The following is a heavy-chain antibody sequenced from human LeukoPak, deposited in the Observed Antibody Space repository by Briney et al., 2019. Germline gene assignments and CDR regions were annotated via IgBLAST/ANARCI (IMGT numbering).Heavy chain of an antibody. Sequence: GGSLRLSCAASGFTFSSFAMHWVRQAPGKGLEWVAVISYDGSNKYYADSVKGRFTVSRDNSKNTLYLQMNSLRPEDTAVYYCARHIGYGGNSGVDYWGQGTLVTVSS. CDR3: ARHIGYGGNSGVDY. V-gene: IGHV3-30-3*01. CDR1: GFTFSSFA. D-gene: IGHD4-23*01. CDR2: ISYDGSNK. J-gene: IGHJ4*02.